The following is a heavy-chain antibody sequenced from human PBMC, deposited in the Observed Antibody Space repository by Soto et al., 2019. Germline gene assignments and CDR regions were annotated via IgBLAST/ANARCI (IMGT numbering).Heavy chain of an antibody. V-gene: IGHV3-64D*08. Sequence: GGSLSLSCSASGFTFSSYAMHWVRQAPGKGLEYVSAISSNGGSTYYADSVKGRFTISRDNSKNTLYLQMSSLRAEDTAVYYCVKEHRDIVVVPAAMNWFDPWGQGTLVTVSS. CDR1: GFTFSSYA. CDR2: ISSNGGST. J-gene: IGHJ5*02. CDR3: VKEHRDIVVVPAAMNWFDP. D-gene: IGHD2-2*01.